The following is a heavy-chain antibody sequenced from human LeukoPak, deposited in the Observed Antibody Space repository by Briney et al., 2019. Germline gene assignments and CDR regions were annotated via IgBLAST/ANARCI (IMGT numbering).Heavy chain of an antibody. D-gene: IGHD3-3*01. Sequence: GASVKVSCKASGYTFTSYGISWVRQAPGQGLEWMGWISAYNGNTNYAQKLQGRVTMTTDTSTSTAYMELRSLRSDDTAVYYCARDRRVWSRYYPFDYWGQGTLVTVSS. CDR2: ISAYNGNT. CDR3: ARDRRVWSRYYPFDY. V-gene: IGHV1-18*01. J-gene: IGHJ4*02. CDR1: GYTFTSYG.